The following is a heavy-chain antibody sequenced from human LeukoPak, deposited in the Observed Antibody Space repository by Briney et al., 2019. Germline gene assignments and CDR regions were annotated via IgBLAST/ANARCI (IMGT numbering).Heavy chain of an antibody. D-gene: IGHD3-10*01. CDR2: INPNSGGT. Sequence: GASVKVSCKASGYTFTGYYMHWVRQAPGQGLEWMGWINPNSGGTNYAQKFQGWVTMTRDTSISTAYMELSRLRSDDTAVYYCAREWAPDYGSGCYAFDIWGQGTMVTVSS. V-gene: IGHV1-2*04. CDR1: GYTFTGYY. J-gene: IGHJ3*02. CDR3: AREWAPDYGSGCYAFDI.